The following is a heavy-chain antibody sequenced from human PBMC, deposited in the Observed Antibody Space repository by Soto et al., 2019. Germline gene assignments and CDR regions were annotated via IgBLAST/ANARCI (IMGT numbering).Heavy chain of an antibody. CDR2: INHSGST. J-gene: IGHJ6*02. V-gene: IGHV4-34*01. CDR3: AIPWRVRGVIKNYYYYGMDV. D-gene: IGHD3-10*01. Sequence: PSETLSLTCAVYGGSFSGYYWSWIRHPPGKGLEWIGEINHSGSTNYNPSLKSRVTISVDTSKNQFSLKLSSVTAADTAVYYCAIPWRVRGVIKNYYYYGMDVWGQGTTVTVSS. CDR1: GGSFSGYY.